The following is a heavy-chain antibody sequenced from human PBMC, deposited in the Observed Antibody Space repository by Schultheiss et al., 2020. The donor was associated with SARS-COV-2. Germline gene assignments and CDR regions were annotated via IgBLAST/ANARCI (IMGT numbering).Heavy chain of an antibody. D-gene: IGHD6-13*01. CDR2: ISYDGSNK. V-gene: IGHV3-30*18. CDR1: GFTVSSNY. CDR3: AKGGDQVFHSSSWWSFDY. Sequence: GGSLRLSCAASGFTVSSNYMSWVRQAPGKGLEWVAVISYDGSNKYYADSVKGRFTISRDNSKNTLYLQMNSLRAEDTAVYYCAKGGDQVFHSSSWWSFDYWGQGTLVTVSS. J-gene: IGHJ4*02.